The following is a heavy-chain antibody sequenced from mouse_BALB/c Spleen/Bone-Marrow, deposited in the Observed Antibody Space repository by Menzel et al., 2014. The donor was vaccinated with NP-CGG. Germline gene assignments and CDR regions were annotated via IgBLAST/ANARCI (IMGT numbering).Heavy chain of an antibody. J-gene: IGHJ3*01. D-gene: IGHD1-1*01. V-gene: IGHV14-3*02. Sequence: VQLQQSGAELVKPGASVKLSCTASGFNIKDTYMHWVKQRPEQGLEWIGRIDPANGNTKYDPKFQGKATVTADTSSNTAYLQLSSLTSEVTAVYYCTNYYYGSSLFAYRGQGTLVTVSA. CDR1: GFNIKDTY. CDR2: IDPANGNT. CDR3: TNYYYGSSLFAY.